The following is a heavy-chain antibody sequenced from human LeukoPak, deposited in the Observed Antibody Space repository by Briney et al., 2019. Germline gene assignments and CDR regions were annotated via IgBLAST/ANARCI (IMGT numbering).Heavy chain of an antibody. CDR2: IYYSGST. Sequence: SETLSLTCTVSGGSISSYYWSWIRQPPGKGLEWIGYIYYSGSTNYNPSLKSRVTISVDTSKNQFSLKLTSVTAADTAVYYCARSSEGRYYYDSSGYSYYYYYYMDVWGKGTTVTISS. CDR3: ARSSEGRYYYDSSGYSYYYYYYMDV. CDR1: GGSISSYY. V-gene: IGHV4-59*01. D-gene: IGHD3-22*01. J-gene: IGHJ6*03.